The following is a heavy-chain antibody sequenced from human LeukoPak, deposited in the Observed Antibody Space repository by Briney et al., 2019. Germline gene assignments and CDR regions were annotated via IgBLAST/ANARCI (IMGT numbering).Heavy chain of an antibody. D-gene: IGHD3-10*01. CDR2: INDSDNT. V-gene: IGHV4-31*03. CDR1: GGSISSGDYD. Sequence: PSETLSLTCTVSGGSISSGDYDWSWIRQHPGKGLEWIGHINDSDNTYYSPSLKSRVTISIDTSKNQFSLKLSSVTAADTAVYYCAKGRWALFDCWGQGTLVIVSS. J-gene: IGHJ4*02. CDR3: AKGRWALFDC.